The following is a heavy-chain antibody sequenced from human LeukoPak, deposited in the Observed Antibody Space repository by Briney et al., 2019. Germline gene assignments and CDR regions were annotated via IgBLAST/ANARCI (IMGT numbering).Heavy chain of an antibody. D-gene: IGHD3-22*01. CDR1: GFSFSSYG. CDR3: ARSFSPQYYYDSSGYHWAFDI. CDR2: ISYDGSNK. V-gene: IGHV3-30*03. Sequence: GGSLRLSCAASGFSFSSYGMHWVRQAPGKGLEWVALISYDGSNKYYADSVKGRFTISRDNSKNTLYLQMNSLKTEDTAVYYCARSFSPQYYYDSSGYHWAFDIWGQGTMVTVSS. J-gene: IGHJ3*02.